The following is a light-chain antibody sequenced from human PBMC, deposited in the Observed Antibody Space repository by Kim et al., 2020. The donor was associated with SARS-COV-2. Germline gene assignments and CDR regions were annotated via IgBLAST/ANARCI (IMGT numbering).Light chain of an antibody. CDR3: QQYDVHPET. J-gene: IGKJ1*01. CDR2: KAS. Sequence: ASGGDRVNFSCRSSKNIHIWLAWFQQKPGKAPRVLMYKASTLESGVPSRFSGSGSGTEFTLTISSLQPDDSATYYCQQYDVHPETFGQGTKVEVK. CDR1: KNIHIW. V-gene: IGKV1-5*03.